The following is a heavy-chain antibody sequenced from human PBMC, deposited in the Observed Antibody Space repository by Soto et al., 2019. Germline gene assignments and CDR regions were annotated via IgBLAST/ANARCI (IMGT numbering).Heavy chain of an antibody. Sequence: EVQLVESGGGLVKPGGSLRLSCAASGFTFNTYDMNWVRQAPGKGLAWVSSITTISAYLYYADSLKGRITISRDNAKNSLFLQMNSLRAEDTAVYYCVRSGTARLLRHSWFDTWGQGTLVTVSS. V-gene: IGHV3-21*01. CDR2: ITTISAYL. CDR3: VRSGTARLLRHSWFDT. D-gene: IGHD2-21*01. J-gene: IGHJ5*02. CDR1: GFTFNTYD.